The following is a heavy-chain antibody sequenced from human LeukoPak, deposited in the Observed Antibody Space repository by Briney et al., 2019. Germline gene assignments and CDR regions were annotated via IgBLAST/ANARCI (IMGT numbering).Heavy chain of an antibody. Sequence: PSETLSLTCAVYGGSFSGYYWGWIRQPPGKGLEWIGEINHSGSTNYNPSLKSRVTISVDTSKNQFSLKLSSVTAADTAVYYCARRGYYGSGSYRLGWFDPWGQGTLVTVSS. D-gene: IGHD3-10*01. CDR2: INHSGST. V-gene: IGHV4-34*01. CDR3: ARRGYYGSGSYRLGWFDP. CDR1: GGSFSGYY. J-gene: IGHJ5*02.